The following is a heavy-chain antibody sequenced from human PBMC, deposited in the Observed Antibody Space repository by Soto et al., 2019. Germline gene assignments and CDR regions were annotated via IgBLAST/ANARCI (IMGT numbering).Heavy chain of an antibody. D-gene: IGHD2-8*01. CDR1: GFTFSSYA. CDR2: ISGSGGST. J-gene: IGHJ6*02. Sequence: GGSLRLSCAASGFTFSSYAISWVRQAPGKGLEWVSAISGSGGSTYYADSVKGRFTISRDNSKNTLYLQMNSLRAEDTAVYYCAKDPRYCTNGVCYTWYYYYGMDVWGQGTTVTVSS. V-gene: IGHV3-23*01. CDR3: AKDPRYCTNGVCYTWYYYYGMDV.